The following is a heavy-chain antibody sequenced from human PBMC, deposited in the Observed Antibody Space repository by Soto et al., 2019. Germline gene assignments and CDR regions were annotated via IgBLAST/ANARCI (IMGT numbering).Heavy chain of an antibody. V-gene: IGHV4-4*02. Sequence: QVHLQESGPGLVAPSGTLSLTCTLSGGSVRAPDWWNWVRQSPDKGLGWIAEVHISGHSNYNPSLRSRVSVSIESSKNQFYLNLNSVTAADTAIYYCARVRQGCSANNCYFDPWGQGTQVTISS. D-gene: IGHD1-1*01. CDR1: GGSVRAPDW. CDR3: ARVRQGCSANNCYFDP. J-gene: IGHJ5*01. CDR2: VHISGHS.